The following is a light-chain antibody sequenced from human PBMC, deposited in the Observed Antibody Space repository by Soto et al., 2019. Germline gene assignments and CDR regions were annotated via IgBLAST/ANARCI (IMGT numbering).Light chain of an antibody. CDR1: NIGSKN. J-gene: IGLJ2*01. CDR2: RDS. V-gene: IGLV3-9*01. Sequence: SYELTQPLSVSVALVQTARITCGGNNIGSKNVHWYQQKPGQAPVLVTYRDSNRPSGIPERFSGSNAGNTATLTISRAQAGDEADYYCQVWDSSTGVFGGGTKLTVL. CDR3: QVWDSSTGV.